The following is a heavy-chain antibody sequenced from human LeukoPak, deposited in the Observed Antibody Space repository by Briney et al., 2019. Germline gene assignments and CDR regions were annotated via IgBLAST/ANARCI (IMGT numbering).Heavy chain of an antibody. V-gene: IGHV3-23*01. CDR3: GKEMTSMVTVEY. CDR1: GFTFSTSA. Sequence: GGSLRLSCVASGFTFSTSAMSWVRQAPGKGLERVSAISGSGGKTYYADSVKGRFTISRDNSQNTLYLYMNSLRADDTAVYYCGKEMTSMVTVEYWGQGTLVTVSS. D-gene: IGHD5-18*01. J-gene: IGHJ4*02. CDR2: ISGSGGKT.